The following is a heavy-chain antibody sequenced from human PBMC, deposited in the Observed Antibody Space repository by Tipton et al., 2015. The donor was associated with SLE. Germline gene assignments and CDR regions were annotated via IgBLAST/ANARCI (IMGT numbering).Heavy chain of an antibody. CDR3: ARTMEPVRGADYMDV. CDR2: INHSGST. J-gene: IGHJ6*03. V-gene: IGHV4-34*01. D-gene: IGHD3-10*01. Sequence: TLSLTCAVYGGSFSGYYWSWIRQPPGKGLEWIGEINHSGSTNYNPSLKSRVTISLDTSRNQFSLRLSSVTAADTAVYYCARTMEPVRGADYMDVWGKGTTVTVSS. CDR1: GGSFSGYY.